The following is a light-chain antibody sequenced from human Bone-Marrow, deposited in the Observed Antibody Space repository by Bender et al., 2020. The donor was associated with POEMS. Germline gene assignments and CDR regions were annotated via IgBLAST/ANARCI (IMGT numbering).Light chain of an antibody. J-gene: IGLJ1*01. Sequence: SDELTQPPSVSVSPGQTARITCSGDALPVQYAYWYQQKPGRAPILVTYKDSERPSGIPERFSGSSSGTTATLTIFGVQAEDEADYYCQSADRNGKSGVFGSGTRLSVL. CDR2: KDS. CDR1: ALPVQY. CDR3: QSADRNGKSGV. V-gene: IGLV3-25*03.